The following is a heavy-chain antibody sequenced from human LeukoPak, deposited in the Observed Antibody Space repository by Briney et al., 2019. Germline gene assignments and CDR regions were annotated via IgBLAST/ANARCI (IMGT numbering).Heavy chain of an antibody. V-gene: IGHV4-30-2*01. CDR2: IYHSGST. Sequence: SETLSLTCAVSGGSISSGGYSWSWIRQPPGKGLEWIGYIYHSGSTYYNPSLKSRVTISVDWSKNQFSLKLSSVTAADTAVYYCAIDYSGNSAAFDIWGQGTTVTVSS. CDR1: GGSISSGGYS. D-gene: IGHD4-23*01. CDR3: AIDYSGNSAAFDI. J-gene: IGHJ3*02.